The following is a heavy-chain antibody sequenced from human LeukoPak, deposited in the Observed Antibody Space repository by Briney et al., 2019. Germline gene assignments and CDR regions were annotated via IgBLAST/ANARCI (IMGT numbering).Heavy chain of an antibody. V-gene: IGHV4-61*02. D-gene: IGHD1-20*01. CDR3: ARSWDNWNFFDY. J-gene: IGHJ4*02. Sequence: SETLSLTCTVSGGSISSGSYYWSWIRQPAGKGLEWIGRIYTSGSTNYNPSLKSRVAISVDTSKNQFSLKLSSMTAADTAVYYCARSWDNWNFFDYWGQGTLVTVSS. CDR2: IYTSGST. CDR1: GGSISSGSYY.